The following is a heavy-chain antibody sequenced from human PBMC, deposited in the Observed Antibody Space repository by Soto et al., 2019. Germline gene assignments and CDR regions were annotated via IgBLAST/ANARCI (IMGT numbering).Heavy chain of an antibody. CDR3: ARIGGYYQALDS. CDR1: NGSISPYY. D-gene: IGHD3-22*01. V-gene: IGHV4-59*08. CDR2: IYYAGSF. Sequence: PSEILSLTCTVSNGSISPYYWSWIRQSPGKGLEWIGYIYYAGSFTYNPSLKSRVTISLNTSKNEVSLRLTSVTAADTAVYYCARIGGYYQALDSWGQGTLVNVSS. J-gene: IGHJ4*02.